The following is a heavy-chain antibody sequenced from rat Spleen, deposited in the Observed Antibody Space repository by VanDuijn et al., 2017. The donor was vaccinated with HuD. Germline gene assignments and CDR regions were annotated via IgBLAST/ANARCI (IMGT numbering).Heavy chain of an antibody. Sequence: EVQLQESGPGLVKPSQSLSLTCSVTGYSITSNYWGWIRKFPGNKMEWIGHISYSGSTSYNPSLKSRISITRDTCKTQFFLQLNTVTTENKATYYCARFRIRGTLYYVMDAWGQGASVTVAS. J-gene: IGHJ4*01. V-gene: IGHV3-1*01. CDR2: ISYSGST. CDR3: ARFRIRGTLYYVMDA. CDR1: GYSITSNY. D-gene: IGHD4-3*01.